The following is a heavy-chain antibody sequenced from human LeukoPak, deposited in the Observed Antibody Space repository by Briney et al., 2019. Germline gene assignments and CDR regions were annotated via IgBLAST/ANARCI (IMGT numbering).Heavy chain of an antibody. CDR1: GFTFSDYY. CDR2: ISSSGNTI. Sequence: PGGSLRLSCAASGFTFSDYYMSWIRQAPGKGLEWVSYISSSGNTIYYADSAKGRFTISRDNAKNSLYLQMNSLRAEDTAVYYCARCNQLLSGMDVWGQGTTVTVSS. J-gene: IGHJ6*02. CDR3: ARCNQLLSGMDV. D-gene: IGHD2-2*01. V-gene: IGHV3-11*01.